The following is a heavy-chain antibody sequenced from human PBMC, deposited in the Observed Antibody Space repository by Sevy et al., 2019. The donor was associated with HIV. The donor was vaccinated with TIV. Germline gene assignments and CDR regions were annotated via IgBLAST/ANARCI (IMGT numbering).Heavy chain of an antibody. V-gene: IGHV3-33*01. CDR1: GFTFRNYG. Sequence: GGSLRLSCVASGFTFRNYGMHWVRQAPGKGLEWVAVIWHDGKNKNNAESVKGRFTIFRDNSNNTLYLEMNSLRVEETAVFYCARDQGKEGPMDVWGQGTTVTVSS. CDR3: ARDQGKEGPMDV. J-gene: IGHJ6*02. CDR2: IWHDGKNK. D-gene: IGHD6-13*01.